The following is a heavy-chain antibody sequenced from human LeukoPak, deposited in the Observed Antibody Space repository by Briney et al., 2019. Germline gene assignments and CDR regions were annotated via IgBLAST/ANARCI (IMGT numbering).Heavy chain of an antibody. CDR2: INPSGGST. Sequence: ASVKVSCKASGYTFTSYYMHWVRQAPGQGLEWMGIINPSGGSTSYAQKFQGRVTMTRDTSISTAYMGLSRLRSDDTAVYYCARGNLRYFDWLFPAPSDAFDIWGQGTMVTVSS. J-gene: IGHJ3*02. CDR3: ARGNLRYFDWLFPAPSDAFDI. V-gene: IGHV1-46*01. D-gene: IGHD3-9*01. CDR1: GYTFTSYY.